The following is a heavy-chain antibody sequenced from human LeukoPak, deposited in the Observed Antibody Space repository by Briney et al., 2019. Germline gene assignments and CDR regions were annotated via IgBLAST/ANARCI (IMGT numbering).Heavy chain of an antibody. Sequence: GGSLRLSCAASGFTLSSYSMSWVRQAPGKGLEWVSSISSSSSYIYYADSVKGRFTISRDNARNSLYLQMNSLRAEDTAVYYCARVGYCSGGSCYFGYYYYYYMDVWGKGTTVTISS. D-gene: IGHD2-15*01. CDR2: ISSSSSYI. CDR3: ARVGYCSGGSCYFGYYYYYYMDV. V-gene: IGHV3-21*01. CDR1: GFTLSSYS. J-gene: IGHJ6*03.